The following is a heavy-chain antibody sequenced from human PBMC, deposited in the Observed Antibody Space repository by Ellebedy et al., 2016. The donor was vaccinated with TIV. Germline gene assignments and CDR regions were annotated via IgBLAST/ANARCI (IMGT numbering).Heavy chain of an antibody. CDR1: GGSFSDDY. D-gene: IGHD1-1*01. J-gene: IGHJ4*02. Sequence: MPSETLSLTCTVSGGSFSDDYWHWIRQPAGKGLQWIGRTYASGSTDYNPSLKSRVTMSVDTSKNQFSLKLTCVTAAETAVYYGARAKTWNDGFFDYWGQGTLVAVSS. CDR3: ARAKTWNDGFFDY. CDR2: TYASGST. V-gene: IGHV4-4*07.